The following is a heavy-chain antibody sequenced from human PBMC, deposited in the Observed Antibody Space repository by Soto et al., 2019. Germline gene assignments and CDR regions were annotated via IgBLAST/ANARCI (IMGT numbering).Heavy chain of an antibody. CDR3: ARVRGLDY. V-gene: IGHV4-34*01. CDR1: GGSFSGYY. J-gene: IGHJ4*02. CDR2: INHSGST. Sequence: QVQLQQWGAGLLKPSETLSLTCAVYGGSFSGYYWSWIRQPPGKGLEWIGEINHSGSTNYNPSLKSRVTISVDTSKNQFSLKLSSVTAADTAVYYCARVRGLDYWGQGTLVTVSS.